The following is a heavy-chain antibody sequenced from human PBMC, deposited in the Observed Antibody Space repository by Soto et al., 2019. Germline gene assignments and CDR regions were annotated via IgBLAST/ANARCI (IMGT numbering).Heavy chain of an antibody. J-gene: IGHJ3*02. V-gene: IGHV5-10-1*01. CDR3: ARRDFWSGYYPSLGLNAFDI. CDR2: TDPSDSYT. Sequence: LGESLRISCKGSGYSFTSYWISWVRQMPGKGLEWMGRTDPSDSYTNYSPSFQGHVTISADKSISTAYLQWSSLKASDTAMYYCARRDFWSGYYPSLGLNAFDIWGQGTMVTVSS. D-gene: IGHD3-3*01. CDR1: GYSFTSYW.